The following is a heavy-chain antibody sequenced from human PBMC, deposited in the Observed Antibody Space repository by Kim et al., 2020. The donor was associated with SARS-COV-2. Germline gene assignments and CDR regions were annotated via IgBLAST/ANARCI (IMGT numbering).Heavy chain of an antibody. CDR3: AKDDRGSSGYDLVY. Sequence: GGSLRLSCAASGFTFSSYGMHWVRQAPGKGLEWVAVISYDGSNKYYADSVKGRFTISRDNSKNTLYLQMNSLRAEDTAVYYCAKDDRGSSGYDLVYWGQGTLVTVSS. CDR1: GFTFSSYG. D-gene: IGHD5-12*01. CDR2: ISYDGSNK. V-gene: IGHV3-30*18. J-gene: IGHJ4*02.